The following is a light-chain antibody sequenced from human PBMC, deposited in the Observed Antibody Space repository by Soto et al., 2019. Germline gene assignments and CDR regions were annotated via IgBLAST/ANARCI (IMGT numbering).Light chain of an antibody. Sequence: QAVVPQPPSVSGAPGQRVTISCTGNSSNIGAGYDVHWYQQFPGAAPKVLIHGNTNRPARVPARFSGSKSGTSASLAITGLQAEDESDYYCQSYDSGRVVFGGGTKLTVL. CDR2: GNT. J-gene: IGLJ2*01. CDR1: SSNIGAGYD. CDR3: QSYDSGRVV. V-gene: IGLV1-40*01.